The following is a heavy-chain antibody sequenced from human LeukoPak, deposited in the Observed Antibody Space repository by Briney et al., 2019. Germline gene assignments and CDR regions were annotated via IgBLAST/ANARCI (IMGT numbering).Heavy chain of an antibody. CDR2: IYHSGGT. CDR1: GGSISSSTNW. CDR3: ARAGTQLVHGYFDY. Sequence: SETLSLTCAVSGGSISSSTNWWSWVRQPPGKGLEWIGEIYHSGGTNYNPSLKSRVAISVDTSKNQFSLKLSSVTAADTAVYYCARAGTQLVHGYFDYWGQGTLVTVSS. J-gene: IGHJ4*02. V-gene: IGHV4-4*02. D-gene: IGHD6-13*01.